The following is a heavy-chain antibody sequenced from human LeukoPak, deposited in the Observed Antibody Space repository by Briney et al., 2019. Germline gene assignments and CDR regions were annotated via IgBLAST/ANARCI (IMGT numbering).Heavy chain of an antibody. V-gene: IGHV4-59*01. CDR1: GGSISDYY. Sequence: SETLSLTCAVSGGSISDYYWSWIRQPPGQGLEWIGYVFYSGITSYNPSLKSRVTISVDTSKNQFSLKLSSVTAAGTAVYYCARGPTTVVKYAFDIWGQGTMVTVSS. CDR2: VFYSGIT. CDR3: ARGPTTVVKYAFDI. D-gene: IGHD4-23*01. J-gene: IGHJ3*02.